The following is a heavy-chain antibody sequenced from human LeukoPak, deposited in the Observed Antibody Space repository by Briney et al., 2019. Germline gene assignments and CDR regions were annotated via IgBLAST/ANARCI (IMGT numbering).Heavy chain of an antibody. V-gene: IGHV3-43*02. CDR2: ISGDGRTK. CDR1: GFTFDDFA. Sequence: PGGSLRLSCAASGFTFDDFAMHWVRRVPGKGLEWVSLISGDGRTKYYADSVRGRFTISRDNSKKSLYLQMNTLKTEDTAFYYCAKDGQPFRGHDTYYFDYWGQGSLVAVSS. D-gene: IGHD5-12*01. CDR3: AKDGQPFRGHDTYYFDY. J-gene: IGHJ4*02.